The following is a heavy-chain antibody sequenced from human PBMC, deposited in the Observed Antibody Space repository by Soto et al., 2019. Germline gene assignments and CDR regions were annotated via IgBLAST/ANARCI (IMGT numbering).Heavy chain of an antibody. CDR3: ARQISYYDILTGYTPSGWFDP. Sequence: QVQLQESGPGLVKPSETLSLTCTVSGGSISSYYWSWIRQPPGKGLEWIGYIYYSGSTNYNPSLKRRVTISVDTSKNQFSLKLSSVTAADTAVYYCARQISYYDILTGYTPSGWFDPWGQGTLVTVSS. CDR1: GGSISSYY. CDR2: IYYSGST. J-gene: IGHJ5*02. V-gene: IGHV4-59*01. D-gene: IGHD3-9*01.